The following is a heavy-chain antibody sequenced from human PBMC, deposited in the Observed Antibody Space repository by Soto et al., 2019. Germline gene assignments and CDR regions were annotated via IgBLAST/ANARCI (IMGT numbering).Heavy chain of an antibody. CDR1: GGSISTYY. J-gene: IGHJ5*02. CDR3: ARSGYCSSTSCSEFDP. CDR2: IHYSGST. D-gene: IGHD2-2*01. V-gene: IGHV4-59*12. Sequence: PSDTLSLTCTVSGGSISTYYWSWIRQPPGKGLEWIGYIHYSGSTNYNPSLKSRVTILVDTSKNQFSLKLSSVTAADTAVYYCARSGYCSSTSCSEFDPWGQGTLVTVSS.